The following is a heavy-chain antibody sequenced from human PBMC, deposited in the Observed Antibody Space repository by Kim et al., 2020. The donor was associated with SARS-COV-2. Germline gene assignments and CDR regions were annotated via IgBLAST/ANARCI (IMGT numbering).Heavy chain of an antibody. CDR3: ARQGPYYGSGNNWFDP. D-gene: IGHD3-10*01. V-gene: IGHV4-31*02. J-gene: IGHJ5*02. Sequence: SLKSRVTISVDTSKNQFSQKLSSVTAADTAVYYCARQGPYYGSGNNWFDPWGQGTLVTVSS.